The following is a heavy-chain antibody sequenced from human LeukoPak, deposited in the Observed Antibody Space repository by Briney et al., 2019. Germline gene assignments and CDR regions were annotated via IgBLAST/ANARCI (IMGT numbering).Heavy chain of an antibody. Sequence: GGSLRLSCAASGFTCSAYNMNWVRRTPGKGLEWVSSITTSSRYIFYADSVRGRFTISRDNGENSLYLQMNRLRDEGTDVYYCARDSYSGGYGAYYYYYMDVWGKGTTVTVSS. D-gene: IGHD6-19*01. CDR1: GFTCSAYN. CDR3: ARDSYSGGYGAYYYYYMDV. CDR2: ITTSSRYI. J-gene: IGHJ6*03. V-gene: IGHV3-21*01.